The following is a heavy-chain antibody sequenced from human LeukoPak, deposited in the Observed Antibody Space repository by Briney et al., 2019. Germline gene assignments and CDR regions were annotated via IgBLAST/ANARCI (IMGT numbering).Heavy chain of an antibody. CDR3: ARDPDYDILTGYPFDY. J-gene: IGHJ4*02. D-gene: IGHD3-9*01. Sequence: EASVRVSCKASGYTFTSYGISWVRQAPGQGLEWMGWISAYNGNTNYAQELQGRVTMTTDTSTGTAYMELRSLRSDDTAVYYCARDPDYDILTGYPFDYWGQGTLVTVSS. CDR1: GYTFTSYG. CDR2: ISAYNGNT. V-gene: IGHV1-18*01.